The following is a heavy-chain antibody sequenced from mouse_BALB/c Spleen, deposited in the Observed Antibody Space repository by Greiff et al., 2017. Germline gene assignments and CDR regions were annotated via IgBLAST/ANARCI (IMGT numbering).Heavy chain of an antibody. J-gene: IGHJ2*01. Sequence: EVQVVESGGGLVKPGGSLKLSCAASGFTFSDYYMYWVRQTPEKRLEWVATISDGGSYTYYPDSVKGRFTISRDNAKNNLYLQMSSLKSEDTAMYYCARSSYDYDGDYWGQGTTLTVSS. CDR2: ISDGGSYT. CDR1: GFTFSDYY. V-gene: IGHV5-4*02. CDR3: ARSSYDYDGDY. D-gene: IGHD2-4*01.